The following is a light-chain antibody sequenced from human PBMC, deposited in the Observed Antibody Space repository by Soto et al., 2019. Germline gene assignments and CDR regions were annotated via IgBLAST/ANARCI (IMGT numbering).Light chain of an antibody. CDR2: GAA. Sequence: EIVLTQSPGTLSLSPGERATLSCRASQSLSSSYLAWYQQKPGQAPRLLIFGAANRASDIPDRFSGSGSGTDFTLTISRLEPEDFAVYYCQQSYSPPWTFGQGTKVEIK. CDR1: QSLSSSY. V-gene: IGKV3-20*01. J-gene: IGKJ1*01. CDR3: QQSYSPPWT.